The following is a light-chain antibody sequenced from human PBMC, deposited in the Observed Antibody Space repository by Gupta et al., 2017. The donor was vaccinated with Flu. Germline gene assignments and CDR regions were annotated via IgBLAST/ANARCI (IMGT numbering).Light chain of an antibody. CDR2: GSS. J-gene: IGLJ3*02. Sequence: QSVLMPPPSVSEAPAQRVTIPCTGSSSNSGAGYHVHWYQQLPGRAPNVVVYGSSNRPSGVPDRFFGSKSGISASLAITGLQAEDEADYYCQSYDTSLSGWVFGGGTKVTAL. V-gene: IGLV1-40*01. CDR3: QSYDTSLSGWV. CDR1: SSNSGAGYH.